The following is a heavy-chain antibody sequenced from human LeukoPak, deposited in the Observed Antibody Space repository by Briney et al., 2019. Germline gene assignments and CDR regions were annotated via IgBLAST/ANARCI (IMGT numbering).Heavy chain of an antibody. V-gene: IGHV4-34*01. J-gene: IGHJ4*02. CDR3: ARGRHIVGAILDY. CDR2: INHSGST. D-gene: IGHD1-26*01. CDR1: GGSFSGYY. Sequence: PSETLSLTCAVYGGSFSGYYWSWIRQPPGKGLEWIGEINHSGSTNYNPSLKSRVTISVDTSKNQFSLKLSSVTAADTAVYYCARGRHIVGAILDYWGQGTLVTVSS.